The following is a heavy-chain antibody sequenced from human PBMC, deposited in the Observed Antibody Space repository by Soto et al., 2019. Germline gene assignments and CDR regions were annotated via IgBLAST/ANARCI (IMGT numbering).Heavy chain of an antibody. D-gene: IGHD1-26*01. CDR3: ARGGSGSYYESNWVHP. CDR1: GGSISAYY. Sequence: SETLSLPCSFSGGSISAYYWCWCRHPPGKGMEWIGHIYYSGSTNYSPSLKSRVSISIDTSKRQFSLNLRSVTAADTAVYYSARGGSGSYYESNWVHPWGHGQVVTVS. J-gene: IGHJ5*02. V-gene: IGHV4-59*01. CDR2: IYYSGST.